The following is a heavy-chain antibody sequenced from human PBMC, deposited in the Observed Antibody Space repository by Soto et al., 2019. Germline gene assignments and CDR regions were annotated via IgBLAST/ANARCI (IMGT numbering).Heavy chain of an antibody. CDR2: ISSSSSYI. D-gene: IGHD5-18*01. CDR1: GFTFSSYS. CDR3: ARDQPGYSYGYGLGY. V-gene: IGHV3-21*01. J-gene: IGHJ4*02. Sequence: GGSLRLSCAASGFTFSSYSMNWVRQAPGKGLEWVSSISSSSSYIYYADSVKGRFTISRDNAKNSLYLQMNSLRAEDTAVYYCARDQPGYSYGYGLGYWGQGTLVPVSS.